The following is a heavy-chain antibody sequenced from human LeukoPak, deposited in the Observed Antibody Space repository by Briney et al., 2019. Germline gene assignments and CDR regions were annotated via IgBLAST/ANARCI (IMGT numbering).Heavy chain of an antibody. CDR2: ISSSGSTI. Sequence: PGGSLRLSCAASGFTFSSYEMNWVRQAPGKGLEWVSYISSSGSTIYYADSVKGRFTISRDNAKNSLYLQMISLRAEDTAVYYCARDGYNWNDVIHWGQGTLVTVSS. J-gene: IGHJ4*02. V-gene: IGHV3-48*03. D-gene: IGHD1-20*01. CDR3: ARDGYNWNDVIH. CDR1: GFTFSSYE.